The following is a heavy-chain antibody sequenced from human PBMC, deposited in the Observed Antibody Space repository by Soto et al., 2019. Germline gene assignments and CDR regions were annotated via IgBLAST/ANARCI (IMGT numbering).Heavy chain of an antibody. Sequence: QVQVVQSGAEVKKPGSSVKISCKASGRIFSSFPTSWVRQVPGQGLEWMGGVISASGSVTYAPKFQGRVTISLVNSAGIGYLELTSLTTEDTAIYYCARVGSRDAYNYVLDHWGPGTMVTVSS. CDR1: GRIFSSFP. D-gene: IGHD1-1*01. V-gene: IGHV1-69*06. J-gene: IGHJ1*01. CDR2: VISASGSV. CDR3: ARVGSRDAYNYVLDH.